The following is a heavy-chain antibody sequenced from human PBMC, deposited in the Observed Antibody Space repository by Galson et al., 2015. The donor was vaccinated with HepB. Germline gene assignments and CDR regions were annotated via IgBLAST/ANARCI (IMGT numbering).Heavy chain of an antibody. Sequence: SLRLSCAASSFTFEDYAMHWVRQAPGEGPEWVSGITWNSVNIAYADSVKGRFIVSRDNAKRSVYLQMNILRPEDTALYYCAKDIGKGGSSSLYHFNGVDVWGRGTTVTVSS. D-gene: IGHD6-13*01. CDR3: AKDIGKGGSSSLYHFNGVDV. V-gene: IGHV3-9*01. CDR2: ITWNSVNI. CDR1: SFTFEDYA. J-gene: IGHJ6*02.